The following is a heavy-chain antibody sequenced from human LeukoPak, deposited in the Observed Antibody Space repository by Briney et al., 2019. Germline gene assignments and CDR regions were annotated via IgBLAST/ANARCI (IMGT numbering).Heavy chain of an antibody. J-gene: IGHJ4*02. V-gene: IGHV3-7*01. CDR1: GFTFSSYW. D-gene: IGHD6-6*01. CDR2: IKQDGSEK. CDR3: ARVRRAGIAARPDYFDY. Sequence: PGGSLRLSCAASGFTFSSYWMSWVRQAPGKGLEWVANIKQDGSEKYYVDSVKGRFTISRDNAKNSLYLQMNSLRAEDTAVYYCARVRRAGIAARPDYFDYWGQGTLVTGSS.